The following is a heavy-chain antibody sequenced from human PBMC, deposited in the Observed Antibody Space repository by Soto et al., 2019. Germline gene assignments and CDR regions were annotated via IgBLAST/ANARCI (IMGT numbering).Heavy chain of an antibody. CDR3: ARGIVDGYSYGSLSYFDY. D-gene: IGHD5-18*01. V-gene: IGHV4-34*01. CDR1: GGSFSGYY. J-gene: IGHJ4*02. Sequence: QVQLQQWGAGLLKPSETLSLTCAVYGGSFSGYYWSWIRQPPGKGLEWIGEINHSGSTNYNPSLKIRVTISVDTSKNQFSLKLSSVTAADTAVYYCARGIVDGYSYGSLSYFDYWGQGTLVTVSS. CDR2: INHSGST.